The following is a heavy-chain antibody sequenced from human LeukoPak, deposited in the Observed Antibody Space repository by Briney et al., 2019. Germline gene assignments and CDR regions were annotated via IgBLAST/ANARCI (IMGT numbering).Heavy chain of an antibody. Sequence: ASVKVSCKASGHTFTSYYMHWVRQAPGQGLEWMGIINPSGGSTSYAQKFQGRVTMTRDMSTSTVYMELSSLRSEDTAVHYCARDSSAAAGLYWGQGTLVTVSS. V-gene: IGHV1-46*01. D-gene: IGHD6-13*01. J-gene: IGHJ4*02. CDR2: INPSGGST. CDR1: GHTFTSYY. CDR3: ARDSSAAAGLY.